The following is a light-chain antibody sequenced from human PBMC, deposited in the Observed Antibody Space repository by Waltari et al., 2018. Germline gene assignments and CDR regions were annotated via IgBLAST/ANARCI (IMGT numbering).Light chain of an antibody. CDR1: SSDVGGYNY. V-gene: IGLV2-11*01. CDR2: DLS. J-gene: IGLJ3*02. CDR3: CSYAGSYTWV. Sequence: QSALTQPRSVSGSPGQSVTISCTGTSSDVGGYNYVSWYHQHPGKAPKLMFYDLSKRPSGVPDRFSGSKSGNTASLTISGLQAEDEADYYCCSYAGSYTWVFGGGTKLTVL.